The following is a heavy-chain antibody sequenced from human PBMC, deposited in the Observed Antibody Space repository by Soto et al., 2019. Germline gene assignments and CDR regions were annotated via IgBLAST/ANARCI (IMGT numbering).Heavy chain of an antibody. CDR2: SSYDGRET. CDR1: DFDFSSYG. J-gene: IGHJ4*02. D-gene: IGHD3-10*01. Sequence: GSLRLSCSASDFDFSSYGIHWVRQAPGKGLEWVAASSYDGRETFYADSAKGRFTVSKEMSKNTAFLQMNALRHEDTAVYFCARDSGWPILNFDNWGQGTPVTVSS. CDR3: ARDSGWPILNFDN. V-gene: IGHV3-30*03.